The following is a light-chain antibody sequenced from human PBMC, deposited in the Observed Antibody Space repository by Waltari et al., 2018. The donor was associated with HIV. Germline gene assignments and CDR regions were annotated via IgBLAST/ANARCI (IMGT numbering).Light chain of an antibody. J-gene: IGKJ4*01. CDR2: LGS. CDR1: QSLLYSNGYNY. Sequence: EPASISCRSSQSLLYSNGYNYLDWYLQKPGQSPQLLIYLGSNRASGVPDRFSGSGSGTDFTLRISRVEAEDVGVYYCMQALQTPLTFGGGTKVEIK. V-gene: IGKV2-28*01. CDR3: MQALQTPLT.